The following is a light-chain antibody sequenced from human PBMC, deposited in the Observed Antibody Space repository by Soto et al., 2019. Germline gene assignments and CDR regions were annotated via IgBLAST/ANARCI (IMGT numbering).Light chain of an antibody. CDR2: EAN. Sequence: QSALTQPPSASGSPGQSVTISCTGSSSDVGGYNYVSWYQQRPGKPPKLIFYEANKRPSGVPDRFSGSKSGNTASLTVSGLQSEDEADYYCSSYAGSNVVVFGGGTKVTVL. CDR1: SSDVGGYNY. V-gene: IGLV2-8*01. CDR3: SSYAGSNVVV. J-gene: IGLJ2*01.